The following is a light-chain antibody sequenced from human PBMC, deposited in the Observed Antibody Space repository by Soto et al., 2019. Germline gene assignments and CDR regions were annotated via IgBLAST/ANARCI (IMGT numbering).Light chain of an antibody. J-gene: IGKJ2*01. CDR1: QSVSSSY. CDR3: QQYGGLSYT. CDR2: GAS. V-gene: IGKV3-20*01. Sequence: EIVLTQSPGTLSLSPGERATLSCRASQSVSSSYLAWYQQNPGQPPRLLIYGASSRATGIPDRFSGSGSGTDFTLTISRLEPEDFAVYYYQQYGGLSYTIGQGTQLEIK.